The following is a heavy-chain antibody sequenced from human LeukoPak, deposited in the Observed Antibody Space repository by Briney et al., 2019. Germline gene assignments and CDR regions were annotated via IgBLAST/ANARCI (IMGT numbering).Heavy chain of an antibody. CDR3: AREGFGSRGFDY. V-gene: IGHV3-74*01. CDR1: GFTFSSYW. Sequence: PGGSLRLSCAASGFTFSSYWMHWVRQAPGKGLVWVSRINSDGYSIHYADSVKGRFTISRDNAKNTPYLQMNSLGAEDTAVYYCAREGFGSRGFDYWGQGTLVTVSS. D-gene: IGHD1-26*01. CDR2: INSDGYSI. J-gene: IGHJ4*02.